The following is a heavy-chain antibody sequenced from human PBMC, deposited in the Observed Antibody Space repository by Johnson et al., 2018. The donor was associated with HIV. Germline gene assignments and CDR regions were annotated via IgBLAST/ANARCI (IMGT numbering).Heavy chain of an antibody. CDR1: GFTFSSYA. Sequence: QVQLVESGGGVVQPGRSLRLSCAASGFTFSSYAMHWVRQAPGKGLEWVAVISYDGSNKYYADSVKGRFTISRDNSKNTLYLQMNNLRVEDTAVYYCAKEFWGQRMNAFDIWGQGTMVTVSS. V-gene: IGHV3-30-3*01. CDR3: AKEFWGQRMNAFDI. CDR2: ISYDGSNK. J-gene: IGHJ3*02. D-gene: IGHD7-27*01.